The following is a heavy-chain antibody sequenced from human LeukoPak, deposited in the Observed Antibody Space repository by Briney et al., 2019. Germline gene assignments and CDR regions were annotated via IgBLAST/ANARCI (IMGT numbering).Heavy chain of an antibody. CDR2: ISSSGSTI. V-gene: IGHV3-11*04. CDR3: AGHSIGYCSGGSCYSF. CDR1: GFTFSDYY. Sequence: GGSLRLPCVASGFTFSDYYMSWIRQAPGKGLEWVSYISSSGSTIYYADSVKGRFTISRDNAKNSLYLQMNSLRAEDTAVYYCAGHSIGYCSGGSCYSFWGQGTLVTVSS. J-gene: IGHJ4*02. D-gene: IGHD2-15*01.